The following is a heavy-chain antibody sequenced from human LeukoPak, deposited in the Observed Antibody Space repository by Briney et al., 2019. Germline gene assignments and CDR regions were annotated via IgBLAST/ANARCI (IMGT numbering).Heavy chain of an antibody. CDR2: IKQDGGKK. Sequence: GGSLRLSRVASGFPFSSYWMTWVRQAPGKGLEWVANIKQDGGKKSYVDSVKGRFTISRDNAKNSLYLQMNSLRAEDTAIYYCTRVGYIDEGIDYWGQGTLVTVSS. CDR1: GFPFSSYW. D-gene: IGHD5-24*01. J-gene: IGHJ4*02. V-gene: IGHV3-7*04. CDR3: TRVGYIDEGIDY.